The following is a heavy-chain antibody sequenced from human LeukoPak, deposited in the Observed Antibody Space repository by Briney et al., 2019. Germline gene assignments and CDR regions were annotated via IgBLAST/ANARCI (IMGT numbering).Heavy chain of an antibody. CDR3: ARDSLYYYYGMDV. J-gene: IGHJ6*02. CDR1: GFTFSSYS. CDR2: ISSSSSYI. V-gene: IGHV3-21*01. Sequence: PGGSLRLSCAASGFTFSSYSMNRVRQAPGKGLEWVSSISSSSSYIYYADSVKGRFTISRDNAKNSLYLQMNSLRAEDTAVYYCARDSLYYYYGMDVWGQGTTVTVSS.